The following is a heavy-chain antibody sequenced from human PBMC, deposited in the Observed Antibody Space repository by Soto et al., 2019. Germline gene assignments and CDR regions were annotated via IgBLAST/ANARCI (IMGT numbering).Heavy chain of an antibody. CDR3: TADYVTYYYGMDG. CDR1: GFTFGDYA. V-gene: IGHV3-49*04. J-gene: IGHJ6*02. CDR2: IRSKAYGGTT. Sequence: GGSLRLSCTASGFTFGDYAMSWVRQAPGKGLEWVGFIRSKAYGGTTEYAASVKGRFTISRDDSKSIAYPHMNSLKTEDTAVYYCTADYVTYYYGMDGWDQETTVTVSS. D-gene: IGHD4-17*01.